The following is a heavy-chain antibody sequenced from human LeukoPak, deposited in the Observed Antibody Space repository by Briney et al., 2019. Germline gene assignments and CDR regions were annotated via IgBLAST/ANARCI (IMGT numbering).Heavy chain of an antibody. CDR2: ISSSGNTR. CDR3: ARDYDFWSSNYYGMDV. J-gene: IGHJ6*02. CDR1: GFTFSDYY. V-gene: IGHV3-11*01. Sequence: GGSLRLSCAASGFTFSDYYMSWIRQAPGKGLEWVSHISSSGNTRYYADSVKGRFTISRDNAKNSLYLQMNSLRAEDTAVYYCARDYDFWSSNYYGMDVWGQGTTVTVSS. D-gene: IGHD3-3*01.